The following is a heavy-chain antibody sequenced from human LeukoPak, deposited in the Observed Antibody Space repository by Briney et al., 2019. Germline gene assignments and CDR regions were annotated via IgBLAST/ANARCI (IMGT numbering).Heavy chain of an antibody. CDR3: ARPRGDFWSGKNTAFDY. CDR1: GGSFSGYY. J-gene: IGHJ4*02. CDR2: INHSGST. Sequence: SETLSLTCAVYGGSFSGYYWSWIRQPPGKGLEWIGEINHSGSTNYNPSLESRVTISVDTSKNQFSLKLSSVTAADTAVYYCARPRGDFWSGKNTAFDYWGQGTLVTVSS. V-gene: IGHV4-34*01. D-gene: IGHD3-3*01.